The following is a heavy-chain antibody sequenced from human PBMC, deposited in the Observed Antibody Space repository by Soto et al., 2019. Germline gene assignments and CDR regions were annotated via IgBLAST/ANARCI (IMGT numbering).Heavy chain of an antibody. CDR2: IIPIFGTA. J-gene: IGHJ3*02. CDR3: ARDREYYGXXPVAFDI. Sequence: GASVKVSCKASGGTFSSYAISWVRQAPGQGLEWMGGIIPIFGTANYAQKFQGRVTITADESTSTAYMELSSLRSEDTAVYYCARDREYYGXXPVAFDIWGQGTMVTVSS. D-gene: IGHD4-17*01. CDR1: GGTFSSYA. V-gene: IGHV1-69*13.